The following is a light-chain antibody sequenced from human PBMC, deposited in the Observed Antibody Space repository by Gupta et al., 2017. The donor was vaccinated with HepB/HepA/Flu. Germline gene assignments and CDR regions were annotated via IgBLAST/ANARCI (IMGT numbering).Light chain of an antibody. CDR3: QQYYSTPCS. Sequence: DLVLTPLPASVTVSLGERATLNCKSSQSVLYSSNNKNYLAWYQQKPGPPPKLLIYWASTRESGVPDRFSGSGSGTDFTLTISSLQAEDVAVYYCQQYYSTPCSFGQGTKLEIK. CDR2: WAS. J-gene: IGKJ2*04. CDR1: QSVLYSSNNKNY. V-gene: IGKV4-1*01.